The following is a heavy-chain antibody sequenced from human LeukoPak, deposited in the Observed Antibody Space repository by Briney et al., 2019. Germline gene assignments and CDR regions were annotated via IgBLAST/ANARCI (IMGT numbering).Heavy chain of an antibody. D-gene: IGHD6-13*01. CDR1: GGSISSSSYY. V-gene: IGHV4-39*01. J-gene: IGHJ2*01. CDR2: IYYSGST. CDR3: ARQDSSSWYSRWYFDL. Sequence: SETLSLTCTVSGGSISSSSYYWGWIRQPPGKGLEWIGSIYYSGSTYYNPSLESRVTISVDTSKNQFSLKLSSVTAADTAVYYCARQDSSSWYSRWYFDLWGRGTLVTVSS.